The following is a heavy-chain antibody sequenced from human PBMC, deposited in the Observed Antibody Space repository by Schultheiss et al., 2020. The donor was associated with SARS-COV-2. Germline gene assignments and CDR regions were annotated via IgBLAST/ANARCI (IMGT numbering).Heavy chain of an antibody. CDR1: GFTFDDYA. Sequence: GGSLRLSCAASGFTFDDYAMHWVRQAPGKGLEWVSAISGSGGSTYYADSVKGRFTISRDNAKNSLYLQMNSLRAEDTAVYYCAKGGPFDYWGQGTLVTVSS. J-gene: IGHJ4*02. CDR2: ISGSGGST. V-gene: IGHV3-23*01. CDR3: AKGGPFDY.